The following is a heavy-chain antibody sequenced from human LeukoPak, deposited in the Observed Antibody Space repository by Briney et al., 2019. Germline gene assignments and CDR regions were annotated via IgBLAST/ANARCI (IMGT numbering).Heavy chain of an antibody. J-gene: IGHJ4*02. CDR2: ISGGGGST. V-gene: IGHV3-23*01. CDR3: AKQLGYCSDGSCYFPY. D-gene: IGHD2-15*01. CDR1: GFTFTSYS. Sequence: AGGSLRLSCAASGFTFTSYSMNWVRQAPGKGLEWVSTISGGGGSTYYADSVKGRFTISRDNSKSTLCLQMNSLRAEDTAVYYCAKQLGYCSDGSCYFPYWGQGTLVTVSS.